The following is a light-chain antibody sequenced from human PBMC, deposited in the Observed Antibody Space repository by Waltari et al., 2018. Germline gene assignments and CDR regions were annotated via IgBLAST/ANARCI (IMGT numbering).Light chain of an antibody. CDR1: SSNIGTNA. CDR2: GND. J-gene: IGLJ1*01. V-gene: IGLV1-44*01. CDR3: AAWDDRLNGFYV. Sequence: QSVLTQPPSASGSPGQRVTISCSGSSSNIGTNAVNWYQHVPGAAPKLLIYGNDRRPSGVPDRFSGSKSGTSASLAVSGLRSEDEGDYYCAAWDDRLNGFYVFGTGTKVTVV.